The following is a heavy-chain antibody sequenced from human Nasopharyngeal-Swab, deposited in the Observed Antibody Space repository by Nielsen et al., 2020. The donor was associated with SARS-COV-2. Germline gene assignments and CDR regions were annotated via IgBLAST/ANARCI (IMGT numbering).Heavy chain of an antibody. Sequence: SETLSLTWAISGGSVFINSAAWNWIMQSPSRGREWLGRTYYRPKWYNDYAVSVKSRITINPDTSKNQFSLQLNSVTPEDTAVYYCARVGPRHYDFWSGYSFDYWGQGTLVTVSS. CDR2: TYYRPKWYN. CDR1: GGSVFINSAA. V-gene: IGHV6-1*01. CDR3: ARVGPRHYDFWSGYSFDY. D-gene: IGHD3-3*01. J-gene: IGHJ4*02.